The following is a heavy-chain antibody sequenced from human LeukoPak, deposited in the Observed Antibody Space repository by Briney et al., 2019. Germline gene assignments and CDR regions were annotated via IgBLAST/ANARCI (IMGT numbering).Heavy chain of an antibody. CDR3: ARDRGYYDSSGYYPLLDY. CDR1: GYTFTGYY. V-gene: IGHV1-2*02. CDR2: INPNSGGT. J-gene: IGHJ4*02. Sequence: GASVKVSCKASGYTFTGYYMHWVRQAPGQGLEWMGWINPNSGGTNYAQKFQGRVTMTRDTSISTAYMELSRLRSDDTAVYYCARDRGYYDSSGYYPLLDYWGQGTLVTVSS. D-gene: IGHD3-22*01.